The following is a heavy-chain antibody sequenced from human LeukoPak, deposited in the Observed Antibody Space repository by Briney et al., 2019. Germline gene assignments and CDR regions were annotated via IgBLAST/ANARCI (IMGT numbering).Heavy chain of an antibody. J-gene: IGHJ4*02. D-gene: IGHD4-17*01. CDR3: ARSNVSGDYRGYYFDY. CDR2: IYYSGST. V-gene: IGHV4-31*03. CDR1: GGSISSGGYY. Sequence: PSQTLSLTCTVSGGSISSGGYYWSWLRQHPGKGLEWIGYIYYSGSTYYNPSLKSRVTISVDTSKNQFSLKLSSVTAADTAVYYCARSNVSGDYRGYYFDYWGQGTLVTVSS.